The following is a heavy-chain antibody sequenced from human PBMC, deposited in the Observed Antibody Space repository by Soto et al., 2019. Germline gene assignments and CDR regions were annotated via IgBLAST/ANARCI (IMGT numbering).Heavy chain of an antibody. CDR2: IKQDGSEK. J-gene: IGHJ3*02. D-gene: IGHD2-15*01. CDR1: GFTFSSYW. CDR3: ARKGCSGGRCHDAIDI. V-gene: IGHV3-7*04. Sequence: GGSLRLSCAASGFTFSSYWMSWVRQAPGKGLEWVANIKQDGSEKYYVDSVKGRFTISRDNAKNSLYLQMNTLRAEDTAVYYCARKGCSGGRCHDAIDIWGQGTMVTVSS.